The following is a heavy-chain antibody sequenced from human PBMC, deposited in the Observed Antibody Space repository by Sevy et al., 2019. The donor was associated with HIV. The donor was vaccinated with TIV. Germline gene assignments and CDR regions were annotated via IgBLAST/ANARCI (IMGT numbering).Heavy chain of an antibody. CDR3: TTAQYVVSYLNDVYFDY. J-gene: IGHJ4*02. V-gene: IGHV1-24*01. D-gene: IGHD1-1*01. CDR1: GYTLTESS. CDR2: YDPADAET. Sequence: ASVKVSCKVSGYTLTESSMHWVRQAPGKGLEWMGGYDPADAETFFTQKFQVRVSMTEDTSTDTAFMELTNLTLEDTAVYYCTTAQYVVSYLNDVYFDYWGQGTLVAVSS.